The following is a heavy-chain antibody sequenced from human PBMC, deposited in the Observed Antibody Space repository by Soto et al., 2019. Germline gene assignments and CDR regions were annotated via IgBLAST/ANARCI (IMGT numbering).Heavy chain of an antibody. D-gene: IGHD3-22*01. CDR2: IYYSGSA. V-gene: IGHV4-39*01. Sequence: PSGTLSLTCTVSGGSISSSSYYWGWIRQPPGKGLEWIGSIYYSGSAYYNPSLKSRVTISVDTSKNQFPLKLRSLPAADTAVYYRARRLSENLIVGPHGVAFDIWVQGTMVTVSS. CDR1: GGSISSSSYY. CDR3: ARRLSENLIVGPHGVAFDI. J-gene: IGHJ3*02.